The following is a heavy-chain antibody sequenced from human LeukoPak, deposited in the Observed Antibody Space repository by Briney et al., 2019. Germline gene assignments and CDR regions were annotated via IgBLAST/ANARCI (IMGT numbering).Heavy chain of an antibody. CDR2: IIPIFGTA. V-gene: IGHV1-69*13. CDR1: GGTFSSYA. CDR3: ARVTGIAVAGTFDY. Sequence: ASVTVSCKASGGTFSSYAISWVRQAPGQGLEWMGGIIPIFGTANYAQKFQGRVTITAKESTSTAYMELSSLRSEDTAVYYCARVTGIAVAGTFDYWGQGTLVTVSS. J-gene: IGHJ4*02. D-gene: IGHD6-19*01.